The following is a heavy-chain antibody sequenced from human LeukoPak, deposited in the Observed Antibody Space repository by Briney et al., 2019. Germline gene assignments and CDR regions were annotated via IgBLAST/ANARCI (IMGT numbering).Heavy chain of an antibody. D-gene: IGHD3-22*01. CDR1: GFTFDDYA. J-gene: IGHJ4*02. CDR3: AKDRGYYVDTGTINF. CDR2: VGGGGQRT. V-gene: IGHV3-23*01. Sequence: GRSLRLSCAASGFTFDDYAMHWVRQAPGMGLEWVSGVGGGGQRTHYADSVKGRFTISRDNSKNTLYLQMNSLRAEDTAIYYCAKDRGYYVDTGTINFWGQGTLVTVSS.